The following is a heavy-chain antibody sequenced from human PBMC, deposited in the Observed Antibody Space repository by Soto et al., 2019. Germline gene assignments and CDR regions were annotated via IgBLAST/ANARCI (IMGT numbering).Heavy chain of an antibody. V-gene: IGHV1-8*01. D-gene: IGHD3-10*01. CDR2: MNPNSGNT. J-gene: IGHJ5*02. Sequence: GASVKVSCKASGYTFTSYDINWVRQATGQGLEWMGWMNPNSGNTGYAQKFQGRVTMTRNTSISTAYMELSSLRAEDTAVYYCAREGYYLNWFDPWGQRTLVTVSS. CDR3: AREGYYLNWFDP. CDR1: GYTFTSYD.